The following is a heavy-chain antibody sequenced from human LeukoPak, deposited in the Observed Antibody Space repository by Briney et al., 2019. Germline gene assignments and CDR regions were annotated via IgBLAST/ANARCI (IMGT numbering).Heavy chain of an antibody. V-gene: IGHV5-51*01. CDR1: GYNFTNYW. Sequence: GESLKISCKGSGYNFTNYWVGWVRQMPGKGLEWMGIIDPGDSDTRYSPSFQGQVSISADKSISTAYLQWSSLKASDTAMYYCARLPVRGYSGFDNWGQGTLVTVSS. CDR2: IDPGDSDT. CDR3: ARLPVRGYSGFDN. D-gene: IGHD5-12*01. J-gene: IGHJ4*02.